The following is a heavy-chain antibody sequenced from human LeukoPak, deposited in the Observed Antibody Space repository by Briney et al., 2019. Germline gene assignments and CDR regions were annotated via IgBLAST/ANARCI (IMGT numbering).Heavy chain of an antibody. Sequence: AGSLRLSCAASGFTFSDYYMSWIRQAPGKGLEWVSYISSSSSYTNYADSVKGRLTISRDNAKNSLYLQMNSLRAEDTAVYYCARASSGYYFDYWGQGTLVTVSS. CDR2: ISSSSSYT. D-gene: IGHD3-22*01. CDR1: GFTFSDYY. J-gene: IGHJ4*02. V-gene: IGHV3-11*05. CDR3: ARASSGYYFDY.